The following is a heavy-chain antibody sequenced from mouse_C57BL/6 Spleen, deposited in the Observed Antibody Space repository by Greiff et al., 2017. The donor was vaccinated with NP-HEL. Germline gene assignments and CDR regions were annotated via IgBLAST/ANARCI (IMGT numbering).Heavy chain of an antibody. Sequence: EVQLVESEGGLVQPGSSMKLSCTASGFTFSDYYMAWVRQVPEKGLEWVAHINYDGSSTYYLDSLKSRFIISRDNAKNILYLQMSSLKSEDTATYYCARDLGYYFDYWGQGTTLTVSS. CDR2: INYDGSST. CDR1: GFTFSDYY. J-gene: IGHJ2*01. CDR3: ARDLGYYFDY. V-gene: IGHV5-16*01.